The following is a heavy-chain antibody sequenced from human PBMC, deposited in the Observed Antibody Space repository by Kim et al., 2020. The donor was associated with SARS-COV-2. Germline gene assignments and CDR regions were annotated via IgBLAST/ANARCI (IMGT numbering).Heavy chain of an antibody. CDR3: AKDPSKGIVVVVDAIGWFEP. J-gene: IGHJ5*02. CDR1: GFTFGDYA. CDR2: ICCKSGSI. V-gene: IGHV3-9*01. D-gene: IGHD2-15*01. Sequence: GGSLRLSCAASGFTFGDYAMHWVRQAPGKGLEWVAGICCKSGSIRYPDSVKGRFTISRDNAKNSLYLQMNSLRAEDTALYYCAKDPSKGIVVVVDAIGWFEPWGPETLVTVSS.